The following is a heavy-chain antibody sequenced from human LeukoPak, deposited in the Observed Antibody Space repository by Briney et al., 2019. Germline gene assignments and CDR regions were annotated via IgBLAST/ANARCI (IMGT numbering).Heavy chain of an antibody. CDR2: IYSGGST. V-gene: IGHV3-53*04. CDR1: GFTVSSNY. D-gene: IGHD4-17*01. CDR3: ASLRYGDYYYYYGMDA. Sequence: GGSLRLSCAASGFTVSSNYMGWVRQAPGKGLEWVSVIYSGGSTYYADSVKGRFTISRHNSKNTLYLQMNSLRAEDTAVYYCASLRYGDYYYYYGMDAWGQGTTVTVSS. J-gene: IGHJ6*02.